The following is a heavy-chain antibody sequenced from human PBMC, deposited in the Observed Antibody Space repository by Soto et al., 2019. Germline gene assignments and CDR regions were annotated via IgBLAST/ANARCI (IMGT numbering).Heavy chain of an antibody. Sequence: ASVKVSCKASGYTFTSYAMHWVRQAPGQRLEWMGWINAGNGNTKYSQKFQGRVTITRDTSASTAYMELSSLRSEDTAVYYCARAGGPKRYYYYYGMDVCGQGTTVTVYS. V-gene: IGHV1-3*01. CDR3: ARAGGPKRYYYYYGMDV. J-gene: IGHJ6*02. D-gene: IGHD3-16*01. CDR2: INAGNGNT. CDR1: GYTFTSYA.